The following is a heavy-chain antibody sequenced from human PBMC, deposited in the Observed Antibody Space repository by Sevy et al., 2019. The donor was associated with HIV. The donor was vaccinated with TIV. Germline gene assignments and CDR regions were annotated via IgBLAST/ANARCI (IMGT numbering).Heavy chain of an antibody. CDR2: IYSSGST. Sequence: SETLSLTCTVSGGSISSYYWSWIRQPPGKGLEWIGSIYSSGSTNYNPSLKSRVTISLDTSKKQFPLKLSSVTAADTAVYYCARAPDSSGYSPDYWGQGTLVTVSS. CDR3: ARAPDSSGYSPDY. V-gene: IGHV4-59*01. J-gene: IGHJ4*02. CDR1: GGSISSYY. D-gene: IGHD3-22*01.